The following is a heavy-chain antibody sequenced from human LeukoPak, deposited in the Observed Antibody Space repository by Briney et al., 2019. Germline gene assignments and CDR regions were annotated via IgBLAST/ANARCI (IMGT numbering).Heavy chain of an antibody. CDR2: TNHSGST. J-gene: IGHJ6*03. CDR1: GGSFSGYY. D-gene: IGHD3-3*01. CDR3: ARLRFLEWLLRYYYMDV. V-gene: IGHV4-34*01. Sequence: SETLSLTCAVYGGSFSGYYWSWIRQPPGKGLEWIGETNHSGSTNYNPSLKSRVTISVDTSKNQFSLKLSSVTAADTAVYYCARLRFLEWLLRYYYMDVWGKGTTVTVSS.